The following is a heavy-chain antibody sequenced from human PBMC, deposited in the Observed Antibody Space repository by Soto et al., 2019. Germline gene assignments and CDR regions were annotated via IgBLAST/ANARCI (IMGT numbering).Heavy chain of an antibody. CDR3: ARDNSGDFWSGYSHYYFDY. J-gene: IGHJ4*02. Sequence: ASVKVSCKASGYTLTSYGISWVRQAPGQGLEWMGWVSAYNGNTNYAQKLQGRVTMTTDTSTTTAYMELRSLRSDDTAVYYCARDNSGDFWSGYSHYYFDYWGQGTLVTVSS. V-gene: IGHV1-18*01. CDR1: GYTLTSYG. CDR2: VSAYNGNT. D-gene: IGHD3-3*01.